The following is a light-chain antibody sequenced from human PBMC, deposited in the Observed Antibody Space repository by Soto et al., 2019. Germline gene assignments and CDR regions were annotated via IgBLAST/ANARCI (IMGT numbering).Light chain of an antibody. CDR1: QSVLYSSNNKNY. Sequence: DIVMTQSPDSLAVSLCERATINCKSSQSVLYSSNNKNYLAWYQQKPGQPPKLLIYWASTRESGVPDRFSGSGSGTEFTLTISNLQSEDFAVYYCQQYNNWPRTFGQGTRLEI. V-gene: IGKV4-1*01. CDR2: WAS. J-gene: IGKJ5*01. CDR3: QQYNNWPRT.